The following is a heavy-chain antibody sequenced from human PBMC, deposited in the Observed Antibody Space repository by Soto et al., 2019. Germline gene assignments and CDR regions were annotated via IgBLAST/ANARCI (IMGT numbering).Heavy chain of an antibody. CDR1: GASISSGGYY. CDR3: ARDRFEMVRGLIHYWYFDL. Sequence: QVQLQESGPGLVKPSQTLSLTCTVSGASISSGGYYWSWIRQHPGKGLEWLGYIYYSGSTYYNPSHKSRIAISVDTSKDQFSLKLSSVTAADTAVYYCARDRFEMVRGLIHYWYFDLWGRGTLVTVSS. J-gene: IGHJ2*01. D-gene: IGHD3-10*01. CDR2: IYYSGST. V-gene: IGHV4-31*03.